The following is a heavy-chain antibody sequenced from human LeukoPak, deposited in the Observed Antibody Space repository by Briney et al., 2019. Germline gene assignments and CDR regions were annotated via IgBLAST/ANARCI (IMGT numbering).Heavy chain of an antibody. V-gene: IGHV4-59*01. Sequence: PSETLSLTCTVSGGSLSTYYWSWIRQPPGKGLEWIGYIYYTGSTNYNPSLKSRLTISVDTSKNQSSLRLSSVTAADTAVYYCARYYSDSSGYYRYFDYWGQGTLVTVSS. J-gene: IGHJ4*02. CDR1: GGSLSTYY. CDR3: ARYYSDSSGYYRYFDY. CDR2: IYYTGST. D-gene: IGHD3-22*01.